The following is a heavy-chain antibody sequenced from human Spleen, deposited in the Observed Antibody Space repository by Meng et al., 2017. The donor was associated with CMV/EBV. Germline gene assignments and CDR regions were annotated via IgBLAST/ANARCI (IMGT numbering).Heavy chain of an antibody. CDR1: GGTFRSYA. CDR3: ARGLRGSLVFRFDY. D-gene: IGHD3-9*01. Sequence: SGGTFRSYAMSWVRQAPGQGLGWMGGIIPIFSTADCAQKFQGRVTITTDESTSTVYMELSSLRSEDTAVYYCARGLRGSLVFRFDYWGQGTLVTFSS. CDR2: IIPIFSTA. J-gene: IGHJ4*02. V-gene: IGHV1-69*05.